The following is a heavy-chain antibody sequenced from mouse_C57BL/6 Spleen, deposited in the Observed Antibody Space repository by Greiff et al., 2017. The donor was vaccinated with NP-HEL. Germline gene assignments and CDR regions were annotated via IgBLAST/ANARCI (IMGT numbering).Heavy chain of an antibody. CDR3: TTGQRHFDY. CDR2: IDPENGDT. CDR1: GFNIKDDY. J-gene: IGHJ2*01. V-gene: IGHV14-4*01. Sequence: EVHLVESGAELVRPGASVKLSCTASGFNIKDDYMHWVKQRPEQGLEWIGWIDPENGDTEYASKFQGKATITADTSSNTAYLQLSSLTSEDTAVYYCTTGQRHFDYWGQGTTLTVSS. D-gene: IGHD6-1*01.